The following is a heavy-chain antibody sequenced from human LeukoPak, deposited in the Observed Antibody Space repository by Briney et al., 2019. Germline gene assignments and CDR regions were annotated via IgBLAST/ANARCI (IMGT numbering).Heavy chain of an antibody. D-gene: IGHD6-19*01. J-gene: IGHJ4*02. CDR3: AGGGGWVFDF. CDR1: GLTLSRNW. Sequence: GGSLRLSCAASGLTLSRNWMNWVRQAPGKGLEWVANIKQDGSAKYYANSVKGRFTISRDDAKNSLYLEMNSLRAEDTAVYYCAGGGGWVFDFWGQGTLVIVSA. CDR2: IKQDGSAK. V-gene: IGHV3-7*04.